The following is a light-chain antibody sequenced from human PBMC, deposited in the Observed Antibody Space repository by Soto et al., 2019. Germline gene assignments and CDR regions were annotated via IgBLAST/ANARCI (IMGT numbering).Light chain of an antibody. CDR3: QQYNNWPQT. V-gene: IGKV3-15*01. J-gene: IGKJ1*01. CDR1: QSVSSN. CDR2: GAS. Sequence: EIVMTQSPATLSVPPGERATLSCRASQSVSSNLAWYQQKPGQAPRLLVYGASTRATGIPARFSGSGSGTEFTLTISSLQSEDFAVCYCQQYNNWPQTFGQGTKV.